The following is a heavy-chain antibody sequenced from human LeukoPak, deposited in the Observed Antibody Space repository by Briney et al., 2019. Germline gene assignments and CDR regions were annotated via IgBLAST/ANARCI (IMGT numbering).Heavy chain of an antibody. Sequence: GGSLRLSCAASGFTASTNFMSWVRLAPGKGLECVSVIYIGGKTFYADSVKGRFTISRDNPRNTLYLQMNSLRPEDTAVYYCAREGRYDILTGYYPLNNWGQGARVTVSS. V-gene: IGHV3-66*02. CDR1: GFTASTNF. CDR3: AREGRYDILTGYYPLNN. D-gene: IGHD3-9*01. J-gene: IGHJ4*02. CDR2: IYIGGKT.